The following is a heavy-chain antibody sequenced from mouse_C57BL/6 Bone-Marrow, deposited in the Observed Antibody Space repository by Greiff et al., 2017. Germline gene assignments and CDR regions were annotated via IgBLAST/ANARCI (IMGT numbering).Heavy chain of an antibody. CDR2: INPNNGGT. CDR3: ARLGYGSSYVYYAMDY. CDR1: GYTFTDYY. Sequence: EVQLQQSGPELVKPGASVKISCKASGYTFTDYYMNWVKQSNGKSLEWIGDINPNNGGTSYNQKFKGKATLTVGKYSSTAYMELRSLTSADSAVYDCARLGYGSSYVYYAMDYWVQGTSVTVSS. V-gene: IGHV1-26*01. D-gene: IGHD1-1*01. J-gene: IGHJ4*01.